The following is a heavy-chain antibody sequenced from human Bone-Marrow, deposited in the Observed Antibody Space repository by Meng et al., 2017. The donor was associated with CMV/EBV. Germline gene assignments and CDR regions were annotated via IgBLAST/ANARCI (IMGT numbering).Heavy chain of an antibody. Sequence: GGSLRLSCAASGFTFSDYYMNWVRQAPGKGLEWVSSISSSTIYYADSVKGRFTISRDNAKNSLYLQMNSLRAEDTAVYYCARVFIVVVPAAIWAVLNYYYGMDVWGQGTTVTVSS. V-gene: IGHV3-69-1*02. CDR2: ISSSTI. D-gene: IGHD2-2*01. CDR1: GFTFSDYY. CDR3: ARVFIVVVPAAIWAVLNYYYGMDV. J-gene: IGHJ6*02.